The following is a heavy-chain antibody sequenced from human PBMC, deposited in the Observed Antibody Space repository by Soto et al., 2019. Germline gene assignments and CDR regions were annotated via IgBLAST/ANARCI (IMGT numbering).Heavy chain of an antibody. CDR3: ARDRVRGANRFDP. CDR2: IYTSGST. J-gene: IGHJ5*02. V-gene: IGHV4-4*07. CDR1: GGSIGSYY. D-gene: IGHD3-10*01. Sequence: ETLSLTCTVSGGSIGSYYGSWIRQPAGKGLEWIGRIYTSGSTNYNPSLKSRVTMSVDTSKNQFSLKLSSVTAADTAVYYCARDRVRGANRFDPWGQGTLVTVSS.